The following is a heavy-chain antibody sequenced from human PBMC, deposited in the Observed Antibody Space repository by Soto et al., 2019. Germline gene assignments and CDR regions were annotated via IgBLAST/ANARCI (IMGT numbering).Heavy chain of an antibody. CDR2: ISYSGST. D-gene: IGHD6-13*01. CDR1: GSSINSGDYY. J-gene: IGHJ6*02. V-gene: IGHV4-30-4*01. CDR3: ARSLAARDYYGLDV. Sequence: SETLSLTCTVSGSSINSGDYYWTWIRQPPGKGLEWIGYISYSGSTYYNPSLKSRVTISVDTSKNQFSLKLSSVTAADTAVYYCARSLAARDYYGLDVWGQGTPVTVSS.